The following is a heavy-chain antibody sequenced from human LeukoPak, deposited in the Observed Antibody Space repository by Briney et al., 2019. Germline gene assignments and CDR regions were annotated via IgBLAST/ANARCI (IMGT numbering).Heavy chain of an antibody. J-gene: IGHJ6*03. V-gene: IGHV1-18*01. CDR1: GYTFTSYG. CDR2: ISAYNGNT. D-gene: IGHD3-10*01. Sequence: ASVKVSCKASGYTFTSYGISWVRQASGQGLEWMGWISAYNGNTNYAQKLQGRVTMTTDTSTSTAYMELRSLRSDDTAVYYCARARRYYGSGPYYYMDVWGKGTTVTVSS. CDR3: ARARRYYGSGPYYYMDV.